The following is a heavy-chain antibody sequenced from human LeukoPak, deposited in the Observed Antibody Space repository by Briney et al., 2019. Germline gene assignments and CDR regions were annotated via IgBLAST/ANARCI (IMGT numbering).Heavy chain of an antibody. Sequence: ASVKVSCKASGYTFTDYYIHWVRQAPGQGLEWMGWINPNSGGTNSAQKFQGRVTMTRDTSIGTAYMDLSRLRSDDTAVYYCAREAPYSTSSDWFDPWGQGTLVTVSS. CDR2: INPNSGGT. V-gene: IGHV1-2*02. CDR1: GYTFTDYY. D-gene: IGHD6-6*01. CDR3: AREAPYSTSSDWFDP. J-gene: IGHJ5*02.